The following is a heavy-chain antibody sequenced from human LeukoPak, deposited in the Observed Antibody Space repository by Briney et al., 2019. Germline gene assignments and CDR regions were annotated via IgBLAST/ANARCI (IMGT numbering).Heavy chain of an antibody. CDR2: ISSSSSYI. CDR3: AMAPATTQKYFQH. D-gene: IGHD1-1*01. J-gene: IGHJ1*01. CDR1: GFTFSSYS. Sequence: PGGSLRLSCAASGFTFSSYSMNWVRQAPGKGLEWVSSISSSSSYIYYAESVKGRFIISRDNAKKSLYLHMNSLRAEDAAVYFCAMAPATTQKYFQHWGQGTLVTVSS. V-gene: IGHV3-21*01.